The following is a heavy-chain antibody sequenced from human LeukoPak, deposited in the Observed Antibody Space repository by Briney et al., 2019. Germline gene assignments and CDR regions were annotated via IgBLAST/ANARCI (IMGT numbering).Heavy chain of an antibody. D-gene: IGHD4-17*01. J-gene: IGHJ4*02. CDR1: GGSFSGYY. CDR3: ARGNLRLRSFDY. Sequence: SETLSLTCAVYGGSFSGYYWSWIRQPPGKGLEWIGEINHSGSTNYNPSLKSRVTISVDTSKNRFSLKLSSVTAADTAVYYCARGNLRLRSFDYWGQGTLVTVSS. V-gene: IGHV4-34*01. CDR2: INHSGST.